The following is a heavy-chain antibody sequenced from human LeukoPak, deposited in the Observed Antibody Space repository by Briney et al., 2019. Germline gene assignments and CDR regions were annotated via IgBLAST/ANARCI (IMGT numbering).Heavy chain of an antibody. CDR3: AKDRGGSSELGDAFDA. CDR2: ISGSGGST. Sequence: GGSLRLSCAASGFTFSSYGMSWVRQAPGKGLEWVSAISGSGGSTYYADSVKGRFTISRDNSKNSLYLQMNSLRPEDTALYYCAKDRGGSSELGDAFDAWGQGTMVRVSS. D-gene: IGHD1-26*01. J-gene: IGHJ3*01. V-gene: IGHV3-23*01. CDR1: GFTFSSYG.